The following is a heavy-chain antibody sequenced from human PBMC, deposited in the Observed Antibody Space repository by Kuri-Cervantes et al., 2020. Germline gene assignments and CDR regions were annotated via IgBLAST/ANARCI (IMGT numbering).Heavy chain of an antibody. D-gene: IGHD3-16*01. CDR1: EFTVNSNY. J-gene: IGHJ4*01. CDR2: IFGGGRT. V-gene: IGHV3-53*01. CDR3: AKLGLGY. Sequence: GGSLRLSCAASEFTVNSNYMSWVRQAPGKGLEWVSVIFGGGRTHYADSVKGRFTISRDHSKHTLHLQMNSLRAEDTAVYYCAKLGLGYWGHGTLVTVSS.